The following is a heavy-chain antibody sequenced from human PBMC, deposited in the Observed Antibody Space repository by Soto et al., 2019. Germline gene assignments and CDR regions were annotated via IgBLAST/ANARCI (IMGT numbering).Heavy chain of an antibody. CDR1: GLSLSTSGVG. J-gene: IGHJ6*02. V-gene: IGHV2-5*02. CDR2: IYWDDDK. D-gene: IGHD2-15*01. CDR3: ACLPCGGGSCYLFFYSGMDV. Sequence: QITLKESGPTLVKPTQTLTLTCTFSGLSLSTSGVGVAWIRQPPGKALEWLALIYWDDDKRYRPSLETRLTITNDTNNTQVVLTMTNMDSVDTDTYYCACLPCGGGSCYLFFYSGMDVWGQGTMVTVSS.